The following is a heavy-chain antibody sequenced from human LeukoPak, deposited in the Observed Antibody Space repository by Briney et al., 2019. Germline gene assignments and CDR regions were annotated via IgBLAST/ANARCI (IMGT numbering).Heavy chain of an antibody. D-gene: IGHD3-9*01. CDR3: ARVSYDILTGYSGFDY. CDR1: GGSISSYY. V-gene: IGHV4-59*01. J-gene: IGHJ4*02. CDR2: IYYSGST. Sequence: PSETLPLTCTVSGGSISSYYWSWIRQPPGKGLEWIGDIYYSGSTNYNPSLKSRVTISVDTSKNQFSLKLSSVTAADTAVYYCARVSYDILTGYSGFDYWGQGTLVTVSS.